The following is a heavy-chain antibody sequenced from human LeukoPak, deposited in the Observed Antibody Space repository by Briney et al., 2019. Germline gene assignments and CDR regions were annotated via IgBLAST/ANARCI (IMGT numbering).Heavy chain of an antibody. Sequence: ASVKVSCKASGYTFTTYGITWVRQAPGQGLEWMGWISAYNGNTNYAQKLQGRVTMTTDTSTSTAYMELRSLRFDDTAVYYCARALVDGYKELGYWGQGTLVTVSS. D-gene: IGHD5-24*01. V-gene: IGHV1-18*01. CDR2: ISAYNGNT. J-gene: IGHJ4*02. CDR1: GYTFTTYG. CDR3: ARALVDGYKELGY.